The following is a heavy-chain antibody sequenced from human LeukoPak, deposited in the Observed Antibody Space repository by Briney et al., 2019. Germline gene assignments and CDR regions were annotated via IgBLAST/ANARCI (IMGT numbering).Heavy chain of an antibody. CDR3: ARESYCSSTSCYSDYYYSGMDV. V-gene: IGHV1-18*01. Sequence: GASVTVSCKASGYTFTSYGISWVRQAPGQGRAWMGGIRAYNGNTKYAQKLQGRVTMTTDTSTSTAYMELRSLRSDDTAVDYGARESYCSSTSCYSDYYYSGMDVWGQGTTVTVSS. J-gene: IGHJ6*02. CDR2: IRAYNGNT. CDR1: GYTFTSYG. D-gene: IGHD2-2*01.